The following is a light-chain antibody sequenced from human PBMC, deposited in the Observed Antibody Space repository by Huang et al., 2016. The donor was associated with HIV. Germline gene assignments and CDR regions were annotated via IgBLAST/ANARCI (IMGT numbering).Light chain of an antibody. V-gene: IGKV1-5*03. CDR2: QAS. J-gene: IGKJ2*01. CDR3: QQYSTFPRYT. CDR1: QSVASW. Sequence: DIQLTQSPPTLSASVGDRVNINCRASQSVASWVAWYQQKPGKAPKLLIYQASLLDSGAPSRWSGSGSETEFTLTIAELQPDDSATYYCQQYSTFPRYTFAQGTKLEI.